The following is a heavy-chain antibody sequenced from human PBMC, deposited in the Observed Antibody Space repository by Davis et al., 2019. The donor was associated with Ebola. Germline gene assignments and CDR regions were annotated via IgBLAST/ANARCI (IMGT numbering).Heavy chain of an antibody. CDR3: TTEGETGWHPFAFDN. V-gene: IGHV3-15*01. J-gene: IGHJ4*02. CDR2: IKSKTDSETI. Sequence: PGGSLRLSCAASGLAFRNAWMAWVRQAPGKGLEWVGRIKSKTDSETINYAAPVKGRFTISRDDSTNTLYLQMNSVKNEDAAVYYCTTEGETGWHPFAFDNWGQGALVTVSP. CDR1: GLAFRNAW. D-gene: IGHD3-16*01.